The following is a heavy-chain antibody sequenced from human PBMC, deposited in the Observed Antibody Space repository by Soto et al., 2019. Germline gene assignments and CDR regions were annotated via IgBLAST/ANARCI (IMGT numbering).Heavy chain of an antibody. J-gene: IGHJ6*02. CDR2: IYHSGST. Sequence: QVQLQESGPGLVKPSGTLSLTCAVSGGSISSSNWWSWVRQPPGKGLGWIGEIYHSGSTNYNPSLKSRVTISVDKSKNQFSLKLSSVTAADTAVYYCARVGKVKGVGYYYYGMDVWGQGTTVTVSS. V-gene: IGHV4-4*02. CDR1: GGSISSSNW. CDR3: ARVGKVKGVGYYYYGMDV. D-gene: IGHD3-16*01.